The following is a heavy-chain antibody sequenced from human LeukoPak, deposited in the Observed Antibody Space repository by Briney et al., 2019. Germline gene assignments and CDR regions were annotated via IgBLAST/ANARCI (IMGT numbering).Heavy chain of an antibody. V-gene: IGHV3-21*01. J-gene: IGHJ4*02. Sequence: SVKGRFTISKDNANNALYLQMDSLRAEDTAVYYCARVRSGSLDYWGQGTLVTVSS. CDR3: ARVRSGSLDY. D-gene: IGHD1-26*01.